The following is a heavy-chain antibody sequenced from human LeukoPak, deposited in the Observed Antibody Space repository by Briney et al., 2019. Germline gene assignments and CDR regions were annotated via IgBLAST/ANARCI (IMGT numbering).Heavy chain of an antibody. D-gene: IGHD3-10*01. CDR1: GYTFTSYY. Sequence: ASVKVSCKASGYTFTSYYMHWVRQAPGQGLEWMGVINPSGGSTSYAQKFQGRVTMTRDTSTSTVYMELSSLRSEDTAVYYCARGPDYYGSGSYLTYDAFDVWGQGTMVAVSS. J-gene: IGHJ3*01. CDR2: INPSGGST. V-gene: IGHV1-46*01. CDR3: ARGPDYYGSGSYLTYDAFDV.